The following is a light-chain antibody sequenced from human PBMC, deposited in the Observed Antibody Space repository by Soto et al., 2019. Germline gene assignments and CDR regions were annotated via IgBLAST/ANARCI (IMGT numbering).Light chain of an antibody. Sequence: QSVLTQPPSASGTPGQRVTISCSGSYSNIGGNSVNWYLQLPGAAPKLLVYSNNQRPSGVPDRFSGSKSGTSASLAISGLQSEDEADYYCVAWDDSLNVWVFGGGTKLTVL. CDR1: YSNIGGNS. J-gene: IGLJ3*02. CDR3: VAWDDSLNVWV. V-gene: IGLV1-44*01. CDR2: SNN.